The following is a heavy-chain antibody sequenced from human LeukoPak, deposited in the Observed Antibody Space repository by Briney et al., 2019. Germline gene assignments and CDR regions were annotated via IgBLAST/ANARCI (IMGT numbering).Heavy chain of an antibody. CDR1: GYTFTSYG. J-gene: IGHJ4*02. Sequence: ASVKVSCKASGYTFTSYGISWVRQAPGQGLEWMGWISAYNGNTNYAQKLQGRVTMTTDTSTSTAYMELRSLGSDDTAVYYCARDRRYYDSSGYYIIDYWGQGTLVTVSS. CDR3: ARDRRYYDSSGYYIIDY. D-gene: IGHD3-22*01. V-gene: IGHV1-18*01. CDR2: ISAYNGNT.